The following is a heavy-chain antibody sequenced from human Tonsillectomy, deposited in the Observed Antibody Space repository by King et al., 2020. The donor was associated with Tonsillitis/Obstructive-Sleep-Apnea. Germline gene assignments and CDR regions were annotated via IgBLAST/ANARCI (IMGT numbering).Heavy chain of an antibody. D-gene: IGHD2-15*01. V-gene: IGHV4-34*01. J-gene: IGHJ6*03. CDR3: ARAIIVVTTDYYMDV. Sequence: VQLQQWGAGLLKPSETLSLPCAVYGGSFSGYFWTWIRQPPGKGLEWIGEISHSGSTNYNPSLKSRVTISLDTSKNQFSLKLTSVTAADTAVYHCARAIIVVTTDYYMDVSGKGTTVTVSS. CDR2: ISHSGST. CDR1: GGSFSGYF.